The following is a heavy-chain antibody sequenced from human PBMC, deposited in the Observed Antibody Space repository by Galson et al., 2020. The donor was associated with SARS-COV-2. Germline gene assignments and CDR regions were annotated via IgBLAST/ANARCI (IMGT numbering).Heavy chain of an antibody. J-gene: IGHJ4*02. D-gene: IGHD3-10*01. Sequence: GGSLRLSCAASGFTFSSYAMHWVRQAPGKGLEWVAVISYDGSNKYYADSVKGRFTISRDNSKNTLYLQMNSLRAEDTAVYYCARVQTGVGSGSPLENQIFDYWGQGTLVTVSS. CDR1: GFTFSSYA. V-gene: IGHV3-30-3*01. CDR3: ARVQTGVGSGSPLENQIFDY. CDR2: ISYDGSNK.